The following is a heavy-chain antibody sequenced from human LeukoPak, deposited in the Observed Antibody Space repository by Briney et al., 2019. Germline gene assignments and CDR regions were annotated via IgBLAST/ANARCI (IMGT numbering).Heavy chain of an antibody. CDR3: ARAGRLPIDY. CDR2: INHSGSGST. J-gene: IGHJ4*02. V-gene: IGHV4-34*01. CDR1: GGSFSGYY. Sequence: SETLSLTCAVYGGSFSGYYWSRIRQPPGKGLEWIGEINHSGSGSTNYNPSLKSRVTISVDTSKNQFSLKLSSVTAADTAVYYCARAGRLPIDYWGQGTLVTVSS. D-gene: IGHD4-11*01.